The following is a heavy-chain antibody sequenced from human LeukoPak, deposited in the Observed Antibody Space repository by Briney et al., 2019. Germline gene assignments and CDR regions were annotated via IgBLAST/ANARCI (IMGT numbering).Heavy chain of an antibody. J-gene: IGHJ3*02. Sequence: SETLSLTCTVSGGSISSSSYYWGWIRQPPGKGLEWIGYIYYSGSTNYNPSLKSRVTMSVDTSKNQFSLKLSSVTAADTAVYYCAREGEIAAAGPDAFDIWGQGTMVTVSS. CDR1: GGSISSSSYY. CDR2: IYYSGST. D-gene: IGHD6-13*01. CDR3: AREGEIAAAGPDAFDI. V-gene: IGHV4-61*05.